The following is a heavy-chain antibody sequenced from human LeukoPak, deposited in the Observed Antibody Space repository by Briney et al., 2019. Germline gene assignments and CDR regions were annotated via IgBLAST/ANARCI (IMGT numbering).Heavy chain of an antibody. V-gene: IGHV3-7*03. J-gene: IGHJ4*02. CDR1: GFTFKNHW. D-gene: IGHD3-10*01. CDR3: ARTRDSDSDSSYRVFDL. CDR2: IKQDGSET. Sequence: GGSLRLSCVTSGFTFKNHWMNRVREGPGKGLEWVANIKQDGSETQYVDSVKGRFTISRDNAHNTVSLQLNSLRAEDTAVYFCARTRDSDSDSSYRVFDLCGQGTLVTDSS.